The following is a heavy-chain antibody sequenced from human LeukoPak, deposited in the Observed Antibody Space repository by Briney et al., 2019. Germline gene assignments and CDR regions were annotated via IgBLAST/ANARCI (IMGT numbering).Heavy chain of an antibody. CDR1: GFTVSSNY. CDR3: ARDRTGYYDSSGYYYAY. J-gene: IGHJ4*02. CDR2: IYSGGST. Sequence: GGSLRLSCAASGFTVSSNYMSWVRQAPGKGPEWVSVIYSGGSTYYADSVKGRFTISRDSSKNTLYLQMNSLRAEDTAVYYCARDRTGYYDSSGYYYAYWGQGTLVTVSS. D-gene: IGHD3-22*01. V-gene: IGHV3-66*01.